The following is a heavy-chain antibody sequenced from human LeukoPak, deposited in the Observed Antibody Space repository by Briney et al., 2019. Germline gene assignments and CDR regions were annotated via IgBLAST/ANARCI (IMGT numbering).Heavy chain of an antibody. CDR1: GFTFSTYA. D-gene: IGHD2-8*01. Sequence: GGSLRLSCAPSGFTFSTYAMHWVRQAPGKGLEWVAVISSDGDNKYYADSVKGRFTISRDNSKNALFLQMNSLRADDTAVYYCARDHFRVVVMTVHYYYYGMGVWGQGTTVTVSS. J-gene: IGHJ6*02. CDR3: ARDHFRVVVMTVHYYYYGMGV. V-gene: IGHV3-30-3*01. CDR2: ISSDGDNK.